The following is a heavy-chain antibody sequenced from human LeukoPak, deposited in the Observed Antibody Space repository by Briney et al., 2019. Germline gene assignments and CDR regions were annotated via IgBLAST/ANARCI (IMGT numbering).Heavy chain of an antibody. V-gene: IGHV3-74*01. CDR1: GFTFSSYW. CDR3: ARDGTAAAGYDY. D-gene: IGHD6-13*01. Sequence: GGSLRLSCAASGFTFSSYWMHWVRQAPGRGLVWVSRINSDGSSTSYADSVKGRFTISRDNAKNSLYLQMNSLRAEDTAVYYCARDGTAAAGYDYWGQGTLVTVSS. CDR2: INSDGSST. J-gene: IGHJ4*02.